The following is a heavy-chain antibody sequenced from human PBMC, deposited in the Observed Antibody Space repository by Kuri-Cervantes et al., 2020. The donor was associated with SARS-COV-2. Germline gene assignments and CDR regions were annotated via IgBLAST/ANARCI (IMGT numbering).Heavy chain of an antibody. Sequence: ESLKISCTVSGGSISSSSYYWGWIRQPPGKGLEWIGSIYYSGSTYYNPSLKSRVTISVDTSKNQFSLKLSSVTAADTAVFYCARLNLGSSGSYYFDYWGQGTLVTVSS. D-gene: IGHD6-19*01. CDR1: GGSISSSSYY. CDR2: IYYSGST. J-gene: IGHJ4*02. V-gene: IGHV4-39*01. CDR3: ARLNLGSSGSYYFDY.